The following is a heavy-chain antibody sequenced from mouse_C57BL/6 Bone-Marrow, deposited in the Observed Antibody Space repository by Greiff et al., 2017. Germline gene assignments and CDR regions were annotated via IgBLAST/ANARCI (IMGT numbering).Heavy chain of an antibody. D-gene: IGHD2-4*01. Sequence: QVQLKQSGPELVKPGASVKLSCKASGYTFTSYDINWVKQRPGQGLEWIGWIYPRDGSTKYNEKFKGKATLTVDTSSSTAYMELHSLTSEDSAVYFCARYDYDEGFAYWGQGTLVTVSA. CDR1: GYTFTSYD. J-gene: IGHJ3*01. V-gene: IGHV1-85*01. CDR2: IYPRDGST. CDR3: ARYDYDEGFAY.